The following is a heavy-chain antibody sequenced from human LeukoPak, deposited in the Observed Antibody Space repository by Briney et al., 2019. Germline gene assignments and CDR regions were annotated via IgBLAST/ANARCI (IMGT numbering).Heavy chain of an antibody. D-gene: IGHD4-17*01. Sequence: PGGSLRLSCAASGFTFSSYWMSWVRQAPGKGVEWVANIKQDGSEKYYVDSVKGRFTISRDNAKNSLYLQMNSLRAEDTAVYYCARFYGDYSLYYYYMDVWGKGTTVTVSS. CDR2: IKQDGSEK. J-gene: IGHJ6*03. CDR1: GFTFSSYW. V-gene: IGHV3-7*01. CDR3: ARFYGDYSLYYYYMDV.